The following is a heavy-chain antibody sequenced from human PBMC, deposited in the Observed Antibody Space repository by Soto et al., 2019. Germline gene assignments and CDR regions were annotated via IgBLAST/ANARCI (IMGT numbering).Heavy chain of an antibody. CDR3: AREGRYSSSWYYFDY. CDR2: INPNSGGT. Sequence: QVQLVQSGAEVKKPGASVKVSCKASGYTFTGYYMHWVRQAPGQGLEWMGWINPNSGGTNYAQKFQGWVTMTRDTSISTAYMELSRLRSDDTAVYYCAREGRYSSSWYYFDYWGQGTLVTVSS. J-gene: IGHJ4*02. CDR1: GYTFTGYY. D-gene: IGHD6-13*01. V-gene: IGHV1-2*04.